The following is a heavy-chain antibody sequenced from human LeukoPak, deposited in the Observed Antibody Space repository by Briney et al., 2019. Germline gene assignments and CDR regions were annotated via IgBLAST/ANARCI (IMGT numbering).Heavy chain of an antibody. J-gene: IGHJ3*02. CDR2: IYYGGST. CDR1: GFTFSSYA. Sequence: GRSLRLSCAASGFTFSSYAMHWVRQAPGKGLEWVSVIYYGGSTYYADSVKGRFIISRDNSKNTLYLQMNSLRAEDTAVYYCARDLKGDAFDIWGQGTMVTVSS. V-gene: IGHV3-53*01. CDR3: ARDLKGDAFDI.